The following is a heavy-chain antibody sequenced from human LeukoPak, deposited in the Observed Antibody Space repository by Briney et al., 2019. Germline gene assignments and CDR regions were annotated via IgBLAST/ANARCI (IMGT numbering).Heavy chain of an antibody. J-gene: IGHJ6*02. D-gene: IGHD3-9*01. CDR1: GYTFTSYD. CDR3: ARGPPYYDILTGSNYYYYGMDV. CDR2: MNPNSGNT. Sequence: VASVKVSCKASGYTFTSYDINWVRQATGQGLEWMGWMNPNSGNTGYAQKFQGRVTMTRNTSISTAYMELSSLRSEDTAVYYCARGPPYYDILTGSNYYYYGMDVWGQGITVTVSS. V-gene: IGHV1-8*01.